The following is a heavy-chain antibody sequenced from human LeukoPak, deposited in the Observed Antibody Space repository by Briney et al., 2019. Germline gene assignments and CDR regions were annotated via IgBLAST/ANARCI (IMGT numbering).Heavy chain of an antibody. Sequence: SETLSLTCAVYGGSFSGYYWSWIRQPPGKGLEWIGEINHSGSTNYNPSLKSRVTISVDTSKNQFSLKLSSVTAADTAVYYCARGLERRYYYYYGMDVWGQGTTVTVSS. CDR3: ARGLERRYYYYYGMDV. V-gene: IGHV4-34*01. D-gene: IGHD1-1*01. J-gene: IGHJ6*02. CDR2: INHSGST. CDR1: GGSFSGYY.